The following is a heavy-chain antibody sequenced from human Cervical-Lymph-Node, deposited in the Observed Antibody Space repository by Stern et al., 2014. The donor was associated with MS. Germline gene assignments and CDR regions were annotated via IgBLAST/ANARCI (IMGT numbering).Heavy chain of an antibody. Sequence: QVTLKESGPELVKPTQTLTLTCSFSGFSLTVPGMCVNWIRQPPGKALEWLGLVGWDDDTYFNASLKTRLSISKDTSKNQVVLTMTNMDPVDTATYFCARIYHRDGYSCRFRPFDYWGQGILVTVSS. CDR2: VGWDDDT. CDR3: ARIYHRDGYSCRFRPFDY. D-gene: IGHD5-24*01. V-gene: IGHV2-70*13. J-gene: IGHJ4*02. CDR1: GFSLTVPGMC.